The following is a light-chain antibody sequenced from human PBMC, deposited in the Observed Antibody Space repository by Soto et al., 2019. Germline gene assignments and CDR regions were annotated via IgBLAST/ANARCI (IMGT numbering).Light chain of an antibody. Sequence: DIQMTQSPASLSASVGDRITITSRACQSNSSYLNWYQQKPGKAPKLLIYAASRLQSGVPSRFSGSGSGTDFTLTISSLQPADFATYYCQHSYSTPYTFGQGTKLEIK. J-gene: IGKJ2*01. CDR1: QSNSSY. CDR3: QHSYSTPYT. CDR2: AAS. V-gene: IGKV1-39*01.